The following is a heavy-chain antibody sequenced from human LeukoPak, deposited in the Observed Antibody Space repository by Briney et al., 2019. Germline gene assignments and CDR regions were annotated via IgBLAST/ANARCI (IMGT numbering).Heavy chain of an antibody. D-gene: IGHD3-3*01. CDR3: ARDWRTP. Sequence: GGSLRLSCAASGFSFSSYAMSWIRQAPGKGLEWVSYISSSGSTEYYADSAKGRFTISRDNTKNSLYLQMNSLRAEDTAVYYCARDWRTPWGQGILVTVSS. V-gene: IGHV3-11*01. J-gene: IGHJ5*02. CDR2: ISSSGSTE. CDR1: GFSFSSYA.